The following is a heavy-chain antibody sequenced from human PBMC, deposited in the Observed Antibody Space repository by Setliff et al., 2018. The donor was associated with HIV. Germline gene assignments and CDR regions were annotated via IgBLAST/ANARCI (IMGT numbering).Heavy chain of an antibody. CDR3: ARNYYYQD. Sequence: PSETLSLTCAVSGYSISSGYYWGWIRQPPGKGLEWIGSLFYGGSTHYTPSLKSRVSISVDTSKNQFSLKLSSVTAADTAVYYCARNYYYQDWGQRTLVTVSS. J-gene: IGHJ4*02. V-gene: IGHV4-38-2*01. CDR1: GYSISSGYY. CDR2: LFYGGST. D-gene: IGHD3-22*01.